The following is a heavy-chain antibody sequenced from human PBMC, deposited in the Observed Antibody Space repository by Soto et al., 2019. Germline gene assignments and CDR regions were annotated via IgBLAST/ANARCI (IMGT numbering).Heavy chain of an antibody. J-gene: IGHJ4*02. CDR1: GFTFSSYG. CDR3: ARSSGGSSYYPPDY. V-gene: IGHV3-30*03. Sequence: QVQLVDSGGGVAQPGGSLRLSCAASGFTFSSYGMQWVRQSPGEGLEWVAIMAHDGSNQYYGDSVKGRFTISRDNSKNTLYLQMDSLRPEDTAVYYCARSSGGSSYYPPDYWGQGTLVTVSS. CDR2: MAHDGSNQ. D-gene: IGHD2-15*01.